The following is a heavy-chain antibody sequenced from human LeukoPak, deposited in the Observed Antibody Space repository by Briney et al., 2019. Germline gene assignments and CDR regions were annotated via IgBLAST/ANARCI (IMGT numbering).Heavy chain of an antibody. CDR2: IYWNDDK. J-gene: IGHJ5*02. Sequence: SGPTLVKPTQTLTLTCTFSGFSLSTSGVGVGWIRQPPGKALEWLALIYWNDDKRYSPSLKSRLTITKDTSKNQVVLTMTNMDPVDTATYYCAHRYNPARDSWFDPWGQGTLVTVSS. CDR3: AHRYNPARDSWFDP. D-gene: IGHD1-14*01. CDR1: GFSLSTSGVG. V-gene: IGHV2-5*01.